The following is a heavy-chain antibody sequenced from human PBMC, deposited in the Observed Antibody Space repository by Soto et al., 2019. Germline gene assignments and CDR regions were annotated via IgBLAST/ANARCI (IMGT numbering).Heavy chain of an antibody. J-gene: IGHJ4*02. V-gene: IGHV3-30*18. CDR2: TSYDGSSG. CDR1: GFTFSSSG. Sequence: QVQLVESGGGVVQPGRSLRLSCAASGFTFSSSGMHWVRQAPGKGLEWVAVTSYDGSSGYYADSVRGRFTISRDNSKNTLYLQMNRPRAEETAVYYCAKSPPAVAGYFDYWGQGTLVTVSS. D-gene: IGHD6-19*01. CDR3: AKSPPAVAGYFDY.